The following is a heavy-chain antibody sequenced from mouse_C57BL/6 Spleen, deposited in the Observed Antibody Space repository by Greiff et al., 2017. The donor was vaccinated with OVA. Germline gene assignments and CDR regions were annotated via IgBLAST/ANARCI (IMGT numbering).Heavy chain of an antibody. CDR1: GYTFTSYW. Sequence: EVKLQQSGPVLARPGASVKMSCKTSGYTFTSYWMHWVKQRPGQGLEWIGAIYPGNSDTSYNQKFKGKAKLTAVTSASTAYMELSSLTNEDSAVYYCTRRGYDYDDFDYWGQGTTLTVSS. J-gene: IGHJ2*01. CDR3: TRRGYDYDDFDY. D-gene: IGHD2-4*01. CDR2: IYPGNSDT. V-gene: IGHV1-5*01.